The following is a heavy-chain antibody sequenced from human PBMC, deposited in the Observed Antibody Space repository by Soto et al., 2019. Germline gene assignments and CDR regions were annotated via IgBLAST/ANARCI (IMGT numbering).Heavy chain of an antibody. CDR1: GYTFTRFG. CDR3: ARHTDDVHYVWGIDYYVMDV. D-gene: IGHD3-16*01. J-gene: IGHJ6*02. CDR2: SSINNGKT. Sequence: QVQLVQSGGEVKKPGASVKVSCQAAGYTFTRFGITWVRQAPGQGLEWMGWSSINNGKTNYAQKFQGRVTMTTDTSTNTAYMELRSLRSDDTAVYYCARHTDDVHYVWGIDYYVMDVWGQGSTVTVSS. V-gene: IGHV1-18*01.